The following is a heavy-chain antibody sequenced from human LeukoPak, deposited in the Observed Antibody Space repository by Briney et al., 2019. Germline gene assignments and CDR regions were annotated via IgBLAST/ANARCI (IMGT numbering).Heavy chain of an antibody. CDR2: IKQDGSEK. Sequence: GGSPRLSCAASGFAFSSYGMSWVRQAPGKGQEWVANIKQDGSEKYYVDSVKGRFTISRDNAKNSLYLQMNSLRAEDTAVYYCARDSLINWGPGYYYYGMDVWGQGTTVTVSS. V-gene: IGHV3-7*01. CDR1: GFAFSSYG. CDR3: ARDSLINWGPGYYYYGMDV. J-gene: IGHJ6*02. D-gene: IGHD7-27*01.